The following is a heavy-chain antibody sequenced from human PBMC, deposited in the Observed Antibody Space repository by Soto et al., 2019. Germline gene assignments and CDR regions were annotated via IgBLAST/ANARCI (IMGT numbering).Heavy chain of an antibody. CDR1: GFTFSSYA. V-gene: IGHV3-23*01. CDR3: AKDRAPPLYYDSSGYDS. Sequence: GGSLRLSCAASGFTFSSYAMSWVRQAPGKGLEWVSAIGGGGGSTYYADSVKGRFTISRDNSKNTLYLQMNSLRAEDTAVYYCAKDRAPPLYYDSSGYDSWGQGTLVTVSS. D-gene: IGHD3-22*01. J-gene: IGHJ4*02. CDR2: IGGGGGST.